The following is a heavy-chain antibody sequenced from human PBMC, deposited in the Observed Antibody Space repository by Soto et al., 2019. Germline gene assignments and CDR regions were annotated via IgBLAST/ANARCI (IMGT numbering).Heavy chain of an antibody. CDR1: MTYMESRS. V-gene: IGHV4-59*01. D-gene: IGHD6-6*01. Sequence: SETLSLTWFVMTYMESRSADDLQETFTEAREWIGYIYYSGSTNYNPSLKSRVTISVDTSKNQFSLKLSSVTAADTAVYYCARSYSSYVFDWFDPWGQGTLVTVSS. CDR2: IYYSGST. J-gene: IGHJ5*02. CDR3: ARSYSSYVFDWFDP.